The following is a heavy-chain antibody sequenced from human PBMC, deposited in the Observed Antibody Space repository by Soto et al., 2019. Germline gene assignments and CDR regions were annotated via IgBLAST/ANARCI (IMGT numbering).Heavy chain of an antibody. D-gene: IGHD5-18*01. J-gene: IGHJ2*01. CDR1: GDSISSGGYY. Sequence: PSQTLSLACTVSGDSISSGGYYWRGIRQHTGKGLEWIGHIFYSGSTYYNPSLKSRVNISADTSKNQFSLKLSSVTAADTAVYYCAREIQHWRVWYFDLWGRGTMVTVSS. CDR2: IFYSGST. CDR3: AREIQHWRVWYFDL. V-gene: IGHV4-31*02.